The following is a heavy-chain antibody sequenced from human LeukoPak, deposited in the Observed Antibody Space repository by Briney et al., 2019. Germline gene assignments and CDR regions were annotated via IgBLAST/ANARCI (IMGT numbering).Heavy chain of an antibody. CDR2: IYYSGST. CDR3: ARDKLSAGVVTAIEKYDAFDI. J-gene: IGHJ3*02. CDR1: GGSISSYY. V-gene: IGHV4-59*12. D-gene: IGHD2-21*02. Sequence: SETLSLTCTVSGGSISSYYWSWIRQPPGKGLEWIGYIYYSGSTNYNPSLKSRVTISVDTSKNQFSLKLSSVTAADTAVYYCARDKLSAGVVTAIEKYDAFDIWGQGTMVTVSS.